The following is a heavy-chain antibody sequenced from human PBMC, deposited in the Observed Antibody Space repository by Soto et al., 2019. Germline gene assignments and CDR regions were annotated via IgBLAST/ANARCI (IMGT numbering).Heavy chain of an antibody. V-gene: IGHV3-53*01. CDR3: ARLGGSHYYDSSGYYPHFDY. J-gene: IGHJ4*02. CDR1: GFTVSSNY. D-gene: IGHD3-22*01. CDR2: IYSGGST. Sequence: SGGSLRLSCAASGFTVSSNYMSWVRQAPGKGLEWVSVIYSGGSTYYADSVKGRFTISRDNSKNTLYLQMNSLRAEDTAVYYCARLGGSHYYDSSGYYPHFDYWGQGTLVTVSS.